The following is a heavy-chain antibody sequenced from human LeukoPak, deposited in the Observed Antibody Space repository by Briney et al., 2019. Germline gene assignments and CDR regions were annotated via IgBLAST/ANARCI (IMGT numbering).Heavy chain of an antibody. CDR1: GYTLTELS. D-gene: IGHD3-3*01. CDR2: FDPEDGET. Sequence: ASVKVSCKVSGYTLTELSMHWVRQAPGKGLEWMGGFDPEDGETIYAQKFQGRVTMTEDTSTDTAYMELSSLRSEDTAVYYCATVTGGITIFGVARYYFDYWGQGTLVTVSS. J-gene: IGHJ4*02. CDR3: ATVTGGITIFGVARYYFDY. V-gene: IGHV1-24*01.